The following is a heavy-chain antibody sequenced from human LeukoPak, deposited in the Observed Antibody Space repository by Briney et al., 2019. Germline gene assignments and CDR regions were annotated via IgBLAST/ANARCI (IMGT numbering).Heavy chain of an antibody. Sequence: GASVKVSCKASGYTFTGYYMHWVRQAPGQGLEWMGWINPNSGGTNYAQKFQGRVTMTRDTSISTAYMELSRLRSDDTAVYYCAGVPSSGWYFRDDYWGQGTWSPSPQ. CDR1: GYTFTGYY. V-gene: IGHV1-2*02. J-gene: IGHJ4*02. CDR3: AGVPSSGWYFRDDY. D-gene: IGHD6-19*01. CDR2: INPNSGGT.